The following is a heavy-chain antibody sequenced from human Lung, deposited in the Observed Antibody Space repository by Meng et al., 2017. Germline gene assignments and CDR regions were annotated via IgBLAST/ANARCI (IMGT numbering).Heavy chain of an antibody. Sequence: QVQLVESGGVVVQPGWSLRLSCAASGFTFSSYGMHWFRQAPGKGLEWVAVISYDGSNKYYADSVKGRFTISRDNSKNTLYLQMNSLRAEDTAVYYCAKDLSKQQQLGELDYWGQGTLVTVSS. D-gene: IGHD6-13*01. CDR2: ISYDGSNK. J-gene: IGHJ4*02. CDR3: AKDLSKQQQLGELDY. CDR1: GFTFSSYG. V-gene: IGHV3-30*18.